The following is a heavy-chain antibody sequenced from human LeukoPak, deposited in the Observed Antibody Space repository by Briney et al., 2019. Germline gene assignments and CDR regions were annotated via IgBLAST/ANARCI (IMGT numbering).Heavy chain of an antibody. CDR3: ARREPAAIR. CDR2: IYYSGST. V-gene: IGHV4-39*01. Sequence: SETLSLTCTVSGGSISSSSYYWGWIRQPPGKGLEWIGSIYYSGSTYYNPSLKSRVTISVDTSKNQFSLKLSSVTAADTAVYYCARREPAAIRWGQGTLVTVPS. D-gene: IGHD2-2*01. CDR1: GGSISSSSYY. J-gene: IGHJ4*02.